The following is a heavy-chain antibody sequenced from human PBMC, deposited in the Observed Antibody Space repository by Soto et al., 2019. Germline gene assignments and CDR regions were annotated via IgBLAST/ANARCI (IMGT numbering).Heavy chain of an antibody. Sequence: EVQLLESGGSLVQPGRSVRLSCAASGFTFSSYAMNWVRQAPGKGLEWVSAMSGTGGSTYYADSVKGRFTISRDNSKNTLYLQMNSLRVEDTAVFYCAKAGFSSGWSPSYFDYWGQGTLVTVSS. CDR1: GFTFSSYA. D-gene: IGHD6-19*01. V-gene: IGHV3-23*01. CDR3: AKAGFSSGWSPSYFDY. CDR2: MSGTGGST. J-gene: IGHJ4*02.